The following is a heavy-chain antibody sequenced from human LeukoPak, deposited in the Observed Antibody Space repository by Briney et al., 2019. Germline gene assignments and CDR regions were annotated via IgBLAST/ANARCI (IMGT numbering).Heavy chain of an antibody. CDR1: GGSISSSSYY. Sequence: PSETLSLTCTVSGGSISSSSYYWDWIRQPPGQGLEWIGSIYYSGTTYYNPSLKSRVTISVDTSKNQFSLKLSSVTAADTAVYYCARHERDGDWNYFWYLDLWGRGTLVSVSS. V-gene: IGHV4-39*01. D-gene: IGHD1-7*01. CDR2: IYYSGTT. CDR3: ARHERDGDWNYFWYLDL. J-gene: IGHJ2*01.